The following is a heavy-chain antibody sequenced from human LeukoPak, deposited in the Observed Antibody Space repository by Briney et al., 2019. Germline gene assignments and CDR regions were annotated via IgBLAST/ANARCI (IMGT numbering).Heavy chain of an antibody. CDR3: ASAYSSGSVFLS. D-gene: IGHD6-19*01. Sequence: PGESLKISCKGSGYSFTSYWISWVRQMPGKGLEWMGRIGPSDSYTNYSPSFQGHVTISADKSISTAYLQWSSLKASDTAMYYCASAYSSGSVFLSWGQGTLVNVTS. J-gene: IGHJ5*02. CDR2: IGPSDSYT. V-gene: IGHV5-10-1*01. CDR1: GYSFTSYW.